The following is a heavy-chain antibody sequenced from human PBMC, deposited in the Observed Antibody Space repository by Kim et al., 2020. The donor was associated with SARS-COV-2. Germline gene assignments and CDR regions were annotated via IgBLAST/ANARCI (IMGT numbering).Heavy chain of an antibody. Sequence: GTPYPNPSLKRRLTNSTDTSKNHFSLTLTSVTTADTAVYYCATAAGDAFDIWGQGTMVTVSS. J-gene: IGHJ3*02. CDR3: ATAAGDAFDI. D-gene: IGHD6-13*01. V-gene: IGHV4-30-2*05. CDR2: GTP.